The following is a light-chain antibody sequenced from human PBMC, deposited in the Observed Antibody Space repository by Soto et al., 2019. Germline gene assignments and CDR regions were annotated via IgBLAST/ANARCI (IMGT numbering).Light chain of an antibody. Sequence: DIQMTQSPSTLSASVGDRVTITCRASQSISNWLAWYQQKPGKAPKLLIYDASSLGSGVPSRFSGSGSGTEFTLTISSLQPGDFASYYCQQYNSYSPWTFGQGTKVDI. CDR1: QSISNW. V-gene: IGKV1-5*01. CDR3: QQYNSYSPWT. J-gene: IGKJ1*01. CDR2: DAS.